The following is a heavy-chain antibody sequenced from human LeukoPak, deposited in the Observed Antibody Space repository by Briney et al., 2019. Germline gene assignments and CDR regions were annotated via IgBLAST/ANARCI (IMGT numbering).Heavy chain of an antibody. D-gene: IGHD2-2*01. J-gene: IGHJ4*02. V-gene: IGHV3-30*04. CDR2: ISYDGSNK. CDR3: ARGNIVVVPAAIILDY. CDR1: GFTFSSYA. Sequence: GRSLRLSCAASGFTFSSYAMHWVRQAPGKGLEWVAVISYDGSNKYYADSVKGRFTISRDNSKNTLYLQMNSLRAEDTAVYYCARGNIVVVPAAIILDYWGQGTLVTVSS.